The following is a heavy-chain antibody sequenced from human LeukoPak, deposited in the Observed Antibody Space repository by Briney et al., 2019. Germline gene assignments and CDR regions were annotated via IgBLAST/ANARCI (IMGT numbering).Heavy chain of an antibody. Sequence: LSETPSLTCVVSGGSLHRSFWTWVRQPPGKGLEWIGRIYSSGTTDYSPSLKSRLTISIDTSKNQFSLRLASVTAADTAVYYCGRRPAVDGPIDNWGQGILVAVSS. V-gene: IGHV4-59*01. CDR2: IYSSGTT. CDR1: GGSLHRSF. CDR3: GRRPAVDGPIDN. D-gene: IGHD3/OR15-3a*01. J-gene: IGHJ4*02.